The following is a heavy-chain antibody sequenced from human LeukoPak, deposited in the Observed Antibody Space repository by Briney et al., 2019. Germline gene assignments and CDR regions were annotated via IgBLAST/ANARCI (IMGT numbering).Heavy chain of an antibody. Sequence: PSETLSLTCTVSRGSISGSIRSYYWSWLRQPPGKGLEWIGYISSSGSVNDNPSLRSRVTISVDTSKNQFSLNLISVTAADTAVYYCARDRDSSTTYTPYYFDSWGQGTLVTVSS. CDR1: RGSISGSIRSYY. J-gene: IGHJ4*02. CDR3: ARDRDSSTTYTPYYFDS. CDR2: ISSSGSV. V-gene: IGHV4-61*01. D-gene: IGHD6-13*01.